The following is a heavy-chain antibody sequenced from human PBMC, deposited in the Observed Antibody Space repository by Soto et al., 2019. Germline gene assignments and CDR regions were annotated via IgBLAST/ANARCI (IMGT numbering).Heavy chain of an antibody. Sequence: QVQLQESGPGLVKPSQTLSLTCTVSGGSISSGGYYWSWIRQHPGKGLEWIGYIFYSGTTYYNPSPXSXXTISSATSKNQFSLKLSSVTAADTAVYYCARSVAPWGQGTLVTVSS. CDR1: GGSISSGGYY. V-gene: IGHV4-31*03. CDR3: ARSVAP. CDR2: IFYSGTT. J-gene: IGHJ5*02.